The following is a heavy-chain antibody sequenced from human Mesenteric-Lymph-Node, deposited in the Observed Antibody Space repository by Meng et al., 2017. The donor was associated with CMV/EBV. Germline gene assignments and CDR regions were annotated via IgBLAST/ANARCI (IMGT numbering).Heavy chain of an antibody. J-gene: IGHJ6*02. Sequence: SVKVSCKASGGTFSSYAISWVRQAPGQGLEWMGRIIPILGIANYAQKFQGRVTITADKSTSTAYMELSSLRSEDTAVYYCARDDDWNLSRDMEYYYGMDVWGQGTTVTVSS. CDR2: IIPILGIA. V-gene: IGHV1-69*04. CDR3: ARDDDWNLSRDMEYYYGMDV. D-gene: IGHD1-1*01. CDR1: GGTFSSYA.